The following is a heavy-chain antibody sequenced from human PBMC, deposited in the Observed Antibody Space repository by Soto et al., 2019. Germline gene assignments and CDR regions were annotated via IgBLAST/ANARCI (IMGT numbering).Heavy chain of an antibody. CDR2: IDPSDSYT. Sequence: GESLKISCKGSGYSFTSYWISWVRQMPGKGLEWMGRIDPSDSYTNYSPSFQGHVTISADKSISTAYLQWSSLKASDTAMCYCARGIFGVAKTPVAVWGQGTTVTVSS. V-gene: IGHV5-10-1*01. CDR1: GYSFTSYW. J-gene: IGHJ6*02. D-gene: IGHD3-3*01. CDR3: ARGIFGVAKTPVAV.